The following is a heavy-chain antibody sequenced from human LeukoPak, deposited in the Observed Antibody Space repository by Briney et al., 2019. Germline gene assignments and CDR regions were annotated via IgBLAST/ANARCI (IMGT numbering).Heavy chain of an antibody. Sequence: SETLSLTCTVSGGSISSYYWSWIRQPPGKGLEWLGYIYYSGSTNYNPSLKSRVPISVDTSKNQFSLKLSSVTAADTAVYYCASGHRRSYYDSSGYYRDAFDIWGQGTMVTVSS. J-gene: IGHJ3*02. CDR2: IYYSGST. V-gene: IGHV4-59*01. D-gene: IGHD3-22*01. CDR3: ASGHRRSYYDSSGYYRDAFDI. CDR1: GGSISSYY.